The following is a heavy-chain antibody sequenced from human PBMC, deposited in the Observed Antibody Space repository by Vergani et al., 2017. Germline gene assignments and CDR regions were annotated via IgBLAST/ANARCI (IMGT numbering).Heavy chain of an antibody. V-gene: IGHV4-34*01. CDR1: GGVYLNGYS. D-gene: IGHD3-3*01. Sequence: QVQQQQWGAGVLKPSETLSLTCTVSGGVYLNGYSWTWIRQSPGRGPEWIGDVNSPGSAHYNPSLKGRVTISLDTSKSQFSLELTSVIAADTAIYYRAGFGRLSSRLGTWGQGTLVTVSS. J-gene: IGHJ5*02. CDR3: AGFGRLSSRLGT. CDR2: VNSPGSA.